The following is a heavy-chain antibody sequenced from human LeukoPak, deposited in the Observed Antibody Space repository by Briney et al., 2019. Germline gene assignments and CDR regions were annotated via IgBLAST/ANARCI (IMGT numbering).Heavy chain of an antibody. CDR1: GFTFSSYS. D-gene: IGHD6-19*01. V-gene: IGHV3-30*03. J-gene: IGHJ4*02. CDR3: AREATYSSGWYPFDY. Sequence: GGSLRLSCAASGFTFSSYSMNWVRQAPGKGLEWVAVISYDGSNKYYADSVKGRFTISRDNSKNTLYLQMNSLRAEDTAVYYCAREATYSSGWYPFDYWGQGTLVTVSS. CDR2: ISYDGSNK.